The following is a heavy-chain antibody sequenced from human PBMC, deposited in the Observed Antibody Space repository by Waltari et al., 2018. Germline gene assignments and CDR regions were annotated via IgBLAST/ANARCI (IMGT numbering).Heavy chain of an antibody. D-gene: IGHD3-16*01. J-gene: IGHJ6*02. V-gene: IGHV1-46*01. CDR2: INPSGGST. Sequence: MGIINPSGGSTSYAQKFQGRVTMTRDTSTSTVYMELSSLRSEDTAVYYCARGGEIGGAKDYYYYGMDVWGQGTTVTVSS. CDR3: ARGGEIGGAKDYYYYGMDV.